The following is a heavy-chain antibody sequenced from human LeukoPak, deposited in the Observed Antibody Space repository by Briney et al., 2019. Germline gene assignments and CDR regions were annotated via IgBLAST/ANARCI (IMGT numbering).Heavy chain of an antibody. D-gene: IGHD6-13*01. V-gene: IGHV4-39*07. CDR3: ARDSSSWYKGDY. J-gene: IGHJ4*02. Sequence: PSETLSLTCTVSGGSISSSSYYWGWIRQPPGKGLEWIGSIYYSGSTYYNPSLKSRVTISVDTSKNQFSLKLSSVTAADTAVYYCARDSSSWYKGDYWGQGTLVTVSS. CDR2: IYYSGST. CDR1: GGSISSSSYY.